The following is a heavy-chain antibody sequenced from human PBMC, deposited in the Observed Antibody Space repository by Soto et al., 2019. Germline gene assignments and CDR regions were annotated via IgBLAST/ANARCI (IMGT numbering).Heavy chain of an antibody. CDR1: GFSLSISEGG. CDR2: IYWDDEK. Sequence: SGPTLVNPKQTLTLTCTFSGFSLSISEGGVGWIRQPPGKALEWLALIYWDDEKRYSPSLKSRLTITKDSPKNQVVLTMTNMDPVDTATYYCAHRRTVRGVTTFAYWGQGTLVTVS. CDR3: AHRRTVRGVTTFAY. J-gene: IGHJ4*02. D-gene: IGHD3-10*01. V-gene: IGHV2-5*02.